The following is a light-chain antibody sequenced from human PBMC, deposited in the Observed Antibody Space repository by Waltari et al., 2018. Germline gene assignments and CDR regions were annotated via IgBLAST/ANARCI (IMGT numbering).Light chain of an antibody. V-gene: IGLV2-18*02. CDR1: SSDIGGYNR. CDR2: EVY. J-gene: IGLJ1*01. Sequence: QAALTQSPSVSGSPGQSVTISCTGTSSDIGGYNRVSWYQQHPGKVPKLMIYEVYKRPSGVSDRFSGSKSGNTASLTISGLQAEDEADYYCSSYASSRTLIFGAGTRLTVL. CDR3: SSYASSRTLI.